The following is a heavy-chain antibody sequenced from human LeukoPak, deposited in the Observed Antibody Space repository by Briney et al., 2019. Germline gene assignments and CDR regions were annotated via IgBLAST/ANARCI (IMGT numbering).Heavy chain of an antibody. Sequence: PSETLSLTCTVSGGSISSYYWTWIRQPPGKGLEWIGYIYYSGSTNYNPSLKSRVTISVDTSKNQFSLKLSSVTAADTAVYYCARGPYYYGSGSSEGEFDYWGQGTLVTVSS. CDR3: ARGPYYYGSGSSEGEFDY. J-gene: IGHJ4*02. CDR1: GGSISSYY. CDR2: IYYSGST. D-gene: IGHD3-10*01. V-gene: IGHV4-59*01.